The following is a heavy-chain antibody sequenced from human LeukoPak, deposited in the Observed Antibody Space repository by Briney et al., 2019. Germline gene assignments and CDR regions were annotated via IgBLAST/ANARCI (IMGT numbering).Heavy chain of an antibody. CDR3: ARDGGYEYYDILTGYYTYYYYGMDV. J-gene: IGHJ6*02. CDR1: GFTFSSYS. CDR2: ISSSSSYI. Sequence: SGGSLRLSCAASGFTFSSYSMNWVRQAPGKGLEWVSSISSSSSYIYYADSVKGRFTISRDNAKNSLYLQMNSLRAEDTAVYYCARDGGYEYYDILTGYYTYYYYGMDVWGQGTTVTVSS. V-gene: IGHV3-21*01. D-gene: IGHD3-9*01.